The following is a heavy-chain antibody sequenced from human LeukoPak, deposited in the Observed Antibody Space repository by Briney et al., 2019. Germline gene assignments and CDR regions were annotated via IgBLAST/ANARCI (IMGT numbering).Heavy chain of an antibody. J-gene: IGHJ4*02. CDR2: ISGSTTYI. Sequence: GGSLRLSCVGSGFTFGQYSMNWVRQAPGKGVEWVSYISGSTTYIYYADSVKGRFTISRDNAKTSLYLQMNSLRAEDTAVYYCARDKDSGWFFDYWGQGRLVTVSS. CDR1: GFTFGQYS. D-gene: IGHD6-19*01. V-gene: IGHV3-21*01. CDR3: ARDKDSGWFFDY.